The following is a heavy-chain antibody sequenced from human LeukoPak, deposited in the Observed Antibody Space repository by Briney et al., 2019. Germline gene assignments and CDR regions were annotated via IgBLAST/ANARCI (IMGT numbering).Heavy chain of an antibody. D-gene: IGHD3-3*01. CDR3: ARDRPYYDFWSGYYLDAFDI. CDR1: GYTFTSYA. CDR2: INTNTGNS. V-gene: IGHV7-4-1*02. Sequence: ASVKVSCKASGYTFTSYAMNWVRQAPGQGLEWMGWINTNTGNSTYAQGFTGRFVFSLDTSVSTAYLQISSLKAEDTAVYYCARDRPYYDFWSGYYLDAFDIWGQGTMVTVSS. J-gene: IGHJ3*02.